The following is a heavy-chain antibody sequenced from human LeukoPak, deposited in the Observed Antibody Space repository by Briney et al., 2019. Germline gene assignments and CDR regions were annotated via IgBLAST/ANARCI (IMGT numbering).Heavy chain of an antibody. J-gene: IGHJ4*02. CDR2: IQTSGST. Sequence: SETLSLTCTVSGASISSYYWSWTRQPAGKGLEWIGRIQTSGSTNYNPSLKSRVTMSIDTSKNQFSLKLTSVTAADTAVYYCASLSDFWGQGTLVTVSS. V-gene: IGHV4-4*07. CDR1: GASISSYY. CDR3: ASLSDF.